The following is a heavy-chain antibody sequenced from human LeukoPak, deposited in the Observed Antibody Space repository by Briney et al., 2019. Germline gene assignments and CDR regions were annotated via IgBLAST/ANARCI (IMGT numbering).Heavy chain of an antibody. CDR3: ARKSGCTGGVCLYYFDY. D-gene: IGHD2-8*02. V-gene: IGHV1-2*02. CDR1: GYTFTGYY. Sequence: GASVKVSCKASGYTFTGYYMHWVRQAPGQGLEWMGWINPNSGGTNYAQKFQGRVTMTRDTSISTAYMVLSRLRSDDTAVYYCARKSGCTGGVCLYYFDYWGQGTLVTVSS. CDR2: INPNSGGT. J-gene: IGHJ4*02.